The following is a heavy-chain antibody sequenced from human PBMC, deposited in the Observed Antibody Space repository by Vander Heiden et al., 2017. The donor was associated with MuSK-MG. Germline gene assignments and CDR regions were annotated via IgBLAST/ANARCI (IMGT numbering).Heavy chain of an antibody. D-gene: IGHD6-13*01. Sequence: QVQLVESGGGVVQPGGSLRLSCTASGFTFSSDGMHWVRQAPGKGVEWVAFIRFDGRTRYDADSVKGRFTISRDNSKNTLYLKMKSLRAEDTAVYYFANVYSSSGDYWGQGTLVTVSS. CDR1: GFTFSSDG. CDR2: IRFDGRTR. CDR3: ANVYSSSGDY. J-gene: IGHJ4*02. V-gene: IGHV3-30*02.